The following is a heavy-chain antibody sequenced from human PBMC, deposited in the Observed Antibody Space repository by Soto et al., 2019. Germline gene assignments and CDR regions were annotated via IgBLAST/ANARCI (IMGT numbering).Heavy chain of an antibody. CDR2: INPSGGST. D-gene: IGHD1-26*01. Sequence: ASVKVSCKASGYTLTSYYMHWVRQAPGQGLEWMGIINPSGGSTSYAQKFQGRVTMTRDTSTSTVYMELSSLRSEDTAVYYCARVGGDQYSGCYYSYYYGMDVWGQGTTVTVSS. J-gene: IGHJ6*02. CDR3: ARVGGDQYSGCYYSYYYGMDV. V-gene: IGHV1-46*01. CDR1: GYTLTSYY.